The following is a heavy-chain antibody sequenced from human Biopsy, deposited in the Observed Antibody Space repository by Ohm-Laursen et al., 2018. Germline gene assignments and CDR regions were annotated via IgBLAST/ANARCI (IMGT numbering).Heavy chain of an antibody. CDR3: ARVKLWYPYCYFDH. CDR2: ISSTSKTI. V-gene: IGHV3-11*01. J-gene: IGHJ2*01. CDR1: GFTFSDHR. D-gene: IGHD3-16*01. Sequence: LSLTRAASGFTFSDHRLSWIRQAPGKGLEWIADISSTSKTISYADSVRGRFTISRDNARESIYLQMSTLRAEDTAVYYCARVKLWYPYCYFDHWGRGTLVTVSS.